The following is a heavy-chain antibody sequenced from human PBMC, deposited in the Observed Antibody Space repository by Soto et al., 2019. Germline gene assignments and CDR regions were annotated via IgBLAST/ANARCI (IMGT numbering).Heavy chain of an antibody. V-gene: IGHV3-74*01. CDR3: ARDYFNGMDV. CDR1: GFTFSSYW. J-gene: IGHJ6*02. CDR2: INRDASST. Sequence: EVRLVESGGDLVQLGGSLRLSCAASGFTFSSYWMHWVRQAPGKGLVWLSRINRDASSTSYADSVKGRFTISRDNAKKTLYLQMNSLRAEDTAVYYCARDYFNGMDVWGQGTTVTVSS.